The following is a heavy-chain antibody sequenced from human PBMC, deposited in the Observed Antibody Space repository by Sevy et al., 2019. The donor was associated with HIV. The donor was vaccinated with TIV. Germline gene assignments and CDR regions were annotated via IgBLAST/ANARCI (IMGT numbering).Heavy chain of an antibody. D-gene: IGHD4-17*01. CDR2: IWNDGSNK. CDR3: ARVADSVSTLNWFDP. Sequence: GGSLRLSCAASGFTFSDYGMQWVRQAPGKGLEWVAVIWNDGSNKYYADSVKDRFTISRDNSKNTLYLQMNSLRAEDTAIYYCARVADSVSTLNWFDPWGQGTLVTVSS. CDR1: GFTFSDYG. V-gene: IGHV3-33*01. J-gene: IGHJ5*02.